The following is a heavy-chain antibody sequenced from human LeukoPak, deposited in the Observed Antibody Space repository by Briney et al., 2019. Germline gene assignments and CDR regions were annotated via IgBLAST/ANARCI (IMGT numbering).Heavy chain of an antibody. CDR2: ISSSGSTI. CDR1: GFTFSSYE. D-gene: IGHD6-13*01. CDR3: ARRRYSSSWYIDY. Sequence: GGSLRLSCAASGFTFSSYEMNWVRQAPGKGLEWVSYISSSGSTIYYADSVKGRFTISRDNAKNSLYLQMNSLRAEDTAVYYCARRRYSSSWYIDYWGQGTLVTVSS. V-gene: IGHV3-48*03. J-gene: IGHJ4*02.